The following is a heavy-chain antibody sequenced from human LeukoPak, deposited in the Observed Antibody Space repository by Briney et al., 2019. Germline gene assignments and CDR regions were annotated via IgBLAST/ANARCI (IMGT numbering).Heavy chain of an antibody. CDR1: GGSFSGYY. Sequence: SETLSLTCAVDGGSFSGYYWSWIRQPPGKWLEWIGEINHSGSTNSHPSLKSRVTISLDTSKNQFSLKLSSVTAADTAVYYCARVKHQITIFGVVIGVAFDIWGQGTMVTVSS. CDR3: ARVKHQITIFGVVIGVAFDI. D-gene: IGHD3-3*01. V-gene: IGHV4-34*01. CDR2: INHSGST. J-gene: IGHJ3*02.